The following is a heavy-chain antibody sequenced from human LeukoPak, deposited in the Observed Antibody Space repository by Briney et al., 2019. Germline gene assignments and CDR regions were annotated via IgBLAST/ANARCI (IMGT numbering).Heavy chain of an antibody. CDR3: ARESMVRGVIAVPGLDY. CDR1: GYSISSGYY. V-gene: IGHV4-38-2*02. J-gene: IGHJ4*02. Sequence: PSETLSLTCTVSGYSISSGYYWGWIRQPPGKGLEWIGSIYHSGRTFYNPSLKSRVTISVDTSKNHFSLKLSSVTAADTAVYYCARESMVRGVIAVPGLDYWGQGTLVTVSS. D-gene: IGHD3-10*01. CDR2: IYHSGRT.